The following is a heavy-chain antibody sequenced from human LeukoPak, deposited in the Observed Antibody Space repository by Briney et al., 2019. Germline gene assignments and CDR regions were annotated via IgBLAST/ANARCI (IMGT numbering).Heavy chain of an antibody. CDR3: AKLTPASNY. J-gene: IGHJ4*02. V-gene: IGHV3-53*01. CDR1: GFTVSSKY. D-gene: IGHD1-1*01. Sequence: GGSLRLSCAASGFTVSSKYMSWLRQAPGKGLEWVSVLYSGGTTYYADSVKGRFTISRDNSKNTLYLQMNSLRAEDTALYYCAKLTPASNYWGQGTLVTVSS. CDR2: LYSGGTT.